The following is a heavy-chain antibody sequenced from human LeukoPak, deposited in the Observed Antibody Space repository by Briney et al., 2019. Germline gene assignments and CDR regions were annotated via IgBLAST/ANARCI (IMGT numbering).Heavy chain of an antibody. J-gene: IGHJ5*02. CDR3: ARGALTGP. Sequence: SETLSLTCIVSGGSISSNYWGWIRQSPGKGLEWIGHIHYSGTTNYNPSLKSRVTMSLDTSKNQFSLKVRSVTAADTAVYYCARGALTGPWGQGTLVTVSS. D-gene: IGHD1-14*01. CDR2: IHYSGTT. CDR1: GGSISSNY. V-gene: IGHV4-59*01.